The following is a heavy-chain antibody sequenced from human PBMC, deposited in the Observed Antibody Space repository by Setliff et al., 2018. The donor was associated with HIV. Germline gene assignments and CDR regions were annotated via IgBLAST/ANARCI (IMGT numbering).Heavy chain of an antibody. J-gene: IGHJ5*02. Sequence: SETLSLTCTVSGVSTSSSNYYWGWIRQPPGRGLEWVGNVLNGRDTYYNPSLKSRVAISVDTSKNQFALQLRSVTAADTAVYYWARPHSGRGGGAYFDPWGQGILVTVSS. D-gene: IGHD6-19*01. CDR3: ARPHSGRGGGAYFDP. V-gene: IGHV4-39*01. CDR2: VLNGRDT. CDR1: GVSTSSSNYY.